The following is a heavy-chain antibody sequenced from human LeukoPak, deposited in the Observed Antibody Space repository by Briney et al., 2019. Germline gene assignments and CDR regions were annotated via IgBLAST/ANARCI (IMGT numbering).Heavy chain of an antibody. CDR3: AALPASIVVVPDVSLDY. CDR2: IYYSGST. Sequence: SETLSLTCTVSGGSISSSSYYWGWIRQPPGKGLEWFGSIYYSGSTYYNPSLKSRVTISVDTSKNQFSLKLSSVTAADTAVYYCAALPASIVVVPDVSLDYWGQGTLVTVSS. D-gene: IGHD2-2*01. J-gene: IGHJ4*02. CDR1: GGSISSSSYY. V-gene: IGHV4-39*01.